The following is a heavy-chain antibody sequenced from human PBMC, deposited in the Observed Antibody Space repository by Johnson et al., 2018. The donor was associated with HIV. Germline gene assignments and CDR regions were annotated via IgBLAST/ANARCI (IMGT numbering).Heavy chain of an antibody. J-gene: IGHJ3*02. CDR2: VNPNGGST. V-gene: IGHV3-25*05. D-gene: IGHD1-26*01. CDR1: QFTFSSYY. CDR3: ARDRERGAFDI. Sequence: EVQLVESGGGVVQPAWSPRLSCAASQFTFSSYYMNCVRQAPGNGLELVGQVNPNGGSTYLIDSGKDRFNISRDNAKNTLHLQMNSLRAEDTAVYYCARDRERGAFDIWGQGTMVTVSS.